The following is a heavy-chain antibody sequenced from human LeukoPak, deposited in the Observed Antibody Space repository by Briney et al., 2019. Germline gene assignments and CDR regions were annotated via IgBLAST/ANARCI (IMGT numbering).Heavy chain of an antibody. CDR2: ISSSGSTI. CDR3: ARDASLTTTVTRVDY. D-gene: IGHD4-17*01. CDR1: GFTFSDYY. Sequence: PGGSLRLSCAASGFTFSDYYMSWIRQAPGKGLEWVSYISSSGSTIYYADSVKGRFTISRDNAKNSLYLQMNSLRAEDTAVYYCARDASLTTTVTRVDYWGQGTLVTVSS. J-gene: IGHJ4*02. V-gene: IGHV3-11*04.